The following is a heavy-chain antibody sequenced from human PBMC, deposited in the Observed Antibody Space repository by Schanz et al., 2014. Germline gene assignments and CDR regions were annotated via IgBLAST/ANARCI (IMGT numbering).Heavy chain of an antibody. V-gene: IGHV3-48*01. CDR3: ARGGSGSHYRRDY. J-gene: IGHJ4*02. D-gene: IGHD1-26*01. CDR1: GFTFSSYA. Sequence: EVQLVASGGGLVQPGGSLRLSCAASGFTFSSYAMSWVRQAPGKGLEWVSYISGSSRTIYYADSMKGRFTVSRDNAENALYLQMNSLRAEDTGLYFCARGGSGSHYRRDYWGQGTLVTVSS. CDR2: ISGSSRTI.